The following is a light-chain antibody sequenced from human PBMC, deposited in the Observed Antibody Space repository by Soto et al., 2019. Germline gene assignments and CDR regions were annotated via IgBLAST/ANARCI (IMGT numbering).Light chain of an antibody. Sequence: EIVLTHSPGTLSLSTGETAYLSCLASQSVSSYFLAWYQQKSGQPPRLLIDDESRRATGIPARFSGGGSGTAFSLTISRVAPEDSAVYFCQQTFHSPRTFGQGTRLEIK. V-gene: IGKV3-20*01. CDR3: QQTFHSPRT. J-gene: IGKJ2*01. CDR1: QSVSSYF. CDR2: DES.